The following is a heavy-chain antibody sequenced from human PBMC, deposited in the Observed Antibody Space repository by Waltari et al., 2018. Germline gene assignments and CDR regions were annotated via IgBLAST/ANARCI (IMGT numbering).Heavy chain of an antibody. CDR2: TYYSGGT. V-gene: IGHV4-59*01. Sequence: QVQLQESGPGLVKPSETLSLTCTVSGGSISSYYWSWIRQPPGKGLERIGYTYYSGGTNYNPSLKSRVTISVDTSKNQFSLKLSSVTAADTAVYYCAKDLSSAGAAAGTSDAFDIWGQGTMVTVSS. D-gene: IGHD6-13*01. CDR3: AKDLSSAGAAAGTSDAFDI. CDR1: GGSISSYY. J-gene: IGHJ3*02.